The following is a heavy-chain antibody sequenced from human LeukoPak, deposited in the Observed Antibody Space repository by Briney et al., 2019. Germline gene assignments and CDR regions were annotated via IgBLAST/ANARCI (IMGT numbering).Heavy chain of an antibody. Sequence: ASVKVSCKASGGTFSSYAISWVRQAPGQGLEWMGRIIPIFGIASYAQKFQGRVTITADKSTSTAYMELSSLRSEDTAVYYCARPQPYSSGNNWFDPWGQGTLVTVSS. D-gene: IGHD6-25*01. V-gene: IGHV1-69*04. CDR1: GGTFSSYA. CDR2: IIPIFGIA. J-gene: IGHJ5*02. CDR3: ARPQPYSSGNNWFDP.